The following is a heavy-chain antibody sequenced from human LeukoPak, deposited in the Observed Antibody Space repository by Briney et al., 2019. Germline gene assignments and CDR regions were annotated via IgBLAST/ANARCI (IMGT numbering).Heavy chain of an antibody. Sequence: GGSLRHSCAASGFTFSNYAMSCVRQAPGKGREWGSAISCSGGTPYYADSLKGRLTISRDNSKNTLYRQTNSLRAEDTAVYYCAQAGSGSYPGGYYYYYYYMDVWGKGTTVTVPS. CDR3: AQAGSGSYPGGYYYYYYYMDV. D-gene: IGHD3-10*01. V-gene: IGHV3-23*01. CDR1: GFTFSNYA. CDR2: ISCSGGTP. J-gene: IGHJ6*03.